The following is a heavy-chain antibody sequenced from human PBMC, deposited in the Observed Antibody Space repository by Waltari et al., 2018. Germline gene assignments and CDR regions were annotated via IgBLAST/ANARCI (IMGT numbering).Heavy chain of an antibody. CDR3: AGGDYSGTYYSYYYYMDV. Sequence: QVQLVQSGAEVKKPGSSVKVSCKASGGTFSSYAISWVRQAPGQGLEWMGGITPICGPANYAQKFQGRVTITADESTSTAYMELSSLRSEDTAVYYCAGGDYSGTYYSYYYYMDVWGKGTTVTISS. V-gene: IGHV1-69*12. CDR1: GGTFSSYA. J-gene: IGHJ6*03. D-gene: IGHD1-26*01. CDR2: ITPICGPA.